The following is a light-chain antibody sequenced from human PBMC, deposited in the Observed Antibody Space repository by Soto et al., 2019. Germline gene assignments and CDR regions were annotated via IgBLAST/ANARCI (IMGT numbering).Light chain of an antibody. J-gene: IGLJ1*01. CDR1: SSNIGSGT. CDR2: NDN. CDR3: ASWDVTLNGLYV. Sequence: QSVLTQPPSASGTPGQRVTFSCSGSSSNIGSGTVNWYQQLPGTAPKLLIYNDNQRPSGVPDRFSGSKSDTSASLAISGLQSEDEADYYCASWDVTLNGLYVFGTGTKLTVL. V-gene: IGLV1-44*01.